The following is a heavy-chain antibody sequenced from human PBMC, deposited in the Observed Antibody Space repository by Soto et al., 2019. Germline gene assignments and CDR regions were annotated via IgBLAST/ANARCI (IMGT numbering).Heavy chain of an antibody. Sequence: SETLSLTCTVSGGSISSYYWSWIRQPPGKGLEWIGYIYYSGSTNYNPSLKSRVTISVDTSKNQFSLKLSSVTAADTAVYYCARDESSSWYRWFDPWGQGTLVTVPS. CDR1: GGSISSYY. D-gene: IGHD6-13*01. J-gene: IGHJ5*02. V-gene: IGHV4-59*01. CDR2: IYYSGST. CDR3: ARDESSSWYRWFDP.